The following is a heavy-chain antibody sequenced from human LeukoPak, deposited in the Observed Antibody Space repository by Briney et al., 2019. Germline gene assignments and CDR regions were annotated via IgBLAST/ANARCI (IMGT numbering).Heavy chain of an antibody. Sequence: PGRSPKLSCAASGFTFKLSAMTWVRQVPGKGLEWVSAICGTGDATYYADSVKGRFVISRDNSRNTLYQQMVSLRVEDTATYYCARYRGPFVGIDNNWFDPWGQGTLVIVSS. J-gene: IGHJ5*02. D-gene: IGHD1-26*01. CDR1: GFTFKLSA. CDR3: ARYRGPFVGIDNNWFDP. CDR2: ICGTGDAT. V-gene: IGHV3-23*01.